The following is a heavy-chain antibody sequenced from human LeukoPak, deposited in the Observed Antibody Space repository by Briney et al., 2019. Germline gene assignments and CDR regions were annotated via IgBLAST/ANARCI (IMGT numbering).Heavy chain of an antibody. CDR3: ARDLNWGFDY. J-gene: IGHJ4*02. CDR2: IRGSGEGLGSGV. Sequence: GGSLRLSCAASGFTFSDYSMNWVRQAPGKGLEWVSNIRGSGEGLGSGVYYADSVKGRFTISRDNAKNSLYLQMNSLSAEDTAFYYWARDLNWGFDYWGQGALVTVSS. V-gene: IGHV3-48*04. CDR1: GFTFSDYS. D-gene: IGHD7-27*01.